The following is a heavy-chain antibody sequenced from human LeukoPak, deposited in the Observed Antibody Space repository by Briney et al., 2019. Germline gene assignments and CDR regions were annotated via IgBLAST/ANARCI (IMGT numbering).Heavy chain of an antibody. CDR3: AKARVLRYFDWSFDY. CDR2: ISYDGSNK. CDR1: GFTFSSYG. Sequence: PGRSLRLSCAASGFTFSSYGMHWVRQAPGKGLEWVAVISYDGSNKYYADSVKGRFTISRDNSKNTLYLQMNSLRAEDTAVYYCAKARVLRYFDWSFDYWGQGTLVTVSS. J-gene: IGHJ4*02. V-gene: IGHV3-30*18. D-gene: IGHD3-9*01.